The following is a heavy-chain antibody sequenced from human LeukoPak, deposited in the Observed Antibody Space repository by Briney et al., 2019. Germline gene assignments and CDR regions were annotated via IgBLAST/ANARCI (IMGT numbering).Heavy chain of an antibody. CDR3: ARSSYYYDSSGYYQTTFDY. V-gene: IGHV1-69*13. CDR1: GGTFSSYA. D-gene: IGHD3-22*01. Sequence: ASVKVSCKASGGTFSSYAISWVRQAPGQGLEWMGGIIPIFGTANYAQKFQGRVTITADESTSTAYMELSSLRSEDMAVYYCARSSYYYDSSGYYQTTFDYWGQGTLVTVSS. CDR2: IIPIFGTA. J-gene: IGHJ4*02.